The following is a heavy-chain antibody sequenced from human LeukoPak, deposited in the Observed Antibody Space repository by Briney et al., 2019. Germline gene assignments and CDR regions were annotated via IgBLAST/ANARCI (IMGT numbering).Heavy chain of an antibody. V-gene: IGHV3-23*01. D-gene: IGHD4-17*01. J-gene: IGHJ1*01. CDR3: ASRFTYGDYVWYFQH. CDR1: GFTFSSYA. CDR2: ISGSGGST. Sequence: GGSLRLSCAASGFTFSSYAMNWVRQAPGKGLEWVSAISGSGGSTYYADSVKGRFTISRDNSKNTLYLQMNSLRAEDTAVYYCASRFTYGDYVWYFQHWGQGTLVTVSS.